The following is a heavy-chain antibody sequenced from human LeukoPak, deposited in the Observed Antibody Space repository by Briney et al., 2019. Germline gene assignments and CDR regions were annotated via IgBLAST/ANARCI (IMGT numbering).Heavy chain of an antibody. V-gene: IGHV3-21*01. Sequence: TGGSLRLSCAASGFTFSSYSMNWVRQAPGKGLGWVSSISSSSSYIYYADSVKGRFTISRDNAKNSLYLQMNSLRAEDTAVHYCARDIDDYPFDYWGQGTLVTVSS. CDR3: ARDIDDYPFDY. CDR2: ISSSSSYI. J-gene: IGHJ4*02. CDR1: GFTFSSYS. D-gene: IGHD5-24*01.